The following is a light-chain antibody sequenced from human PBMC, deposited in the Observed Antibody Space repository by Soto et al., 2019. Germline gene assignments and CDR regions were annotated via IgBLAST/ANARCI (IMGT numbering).Light chain of an antibody. J-gene: IGKJ1*01. CDR3: QQYHNYPRR. CDR2: DAS. Sequence: DIQVTQSPSALSASLGDRVTITCRASESIRTWLAWYQHKPGKAPKFLIYDASSLESGVPSRFSGSGSATEFTLTISNLQPDDFATYFCQQYHNYPRRSGQGTKVDI. CDR1: ESIRTW. V-gene: IGKV1-5*01.